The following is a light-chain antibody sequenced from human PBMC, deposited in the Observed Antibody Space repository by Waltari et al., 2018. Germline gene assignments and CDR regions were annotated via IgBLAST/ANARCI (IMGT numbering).Light chain of an antibody. CDR1: HTIRTW. CDR2: KVS. V-gene: IGKV1-5*03. Sequence: DIQMTQSPSTLSASVGDTVTITCRASHTIRTWLAWYQQKPGRAPKVLIYKVSDLESGVPARFRGSGSGTEFTLTISSLQPDDFATYYCQQYNAYPYSFGQGTKLEIK. J-gene: IGKJ2*01. CDR3: QQYNAYPYS.